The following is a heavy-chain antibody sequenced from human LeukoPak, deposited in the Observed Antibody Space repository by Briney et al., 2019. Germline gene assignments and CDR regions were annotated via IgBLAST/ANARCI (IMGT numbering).Heavy chain of an antibody. CDR1: GFTFDDYG. Sequence: GGSLRLSCAASGFTFDDYGMSWVRQAPGKGLEWVSGINWNGGSTGYADSVKGRFIISRDNAKNSLYLQMNSLRAEDTAVYYCAKDRSSDCPCRFDPWGQGTLVTVSS. D-gene: IGHD2-21*02. CDR3: AKDRSSDCPCRFDP. CDR2: INWNGGST. J-gene: IGHJ5*02. V-gene: IGHV3-20*04.